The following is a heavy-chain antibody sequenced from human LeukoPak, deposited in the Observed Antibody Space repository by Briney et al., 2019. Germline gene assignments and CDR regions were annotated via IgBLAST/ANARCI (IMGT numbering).Heavy chain of an antibody. J-gene: IGHJ3*02. CDR2: IYYSGST. CDR1: GCSISSSSYY. V-gene: IGHV4-39*01. D-gene: IGHD6-19*01. Sequence: PSETLSLTCTVSGCSISSSSYYWGWIRQPPGKGLEWIGSIYYSGSTYYNPSLKSRVTISVDTSKNQFSLKLSSVTAADTAVYYCARRSVVAGLGAFDIWGQGTMVTVSS. CDR3: ARRSVVAGLGAFDI.